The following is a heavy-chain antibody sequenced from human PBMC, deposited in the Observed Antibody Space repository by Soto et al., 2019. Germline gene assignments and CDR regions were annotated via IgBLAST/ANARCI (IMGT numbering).Heavy chain of an antibody. D-gene: IGHD6-25*01. Sequence: QLQLQESGSGLVKPSQTLSLTCAVSGDSMSSGGYSWNWIRQPPGKGLEWIGNIYYGGGTDYNPSVKTRVAITMDRSNNQFSLSLRSVTAADTAVYYCARDSRSGYYLEYWGQGALVTVSS. CDR1: GDSMSSGGYS. V-gene: IGHV4-30-2*01. CDR2: IYYGGGT. J-gene: IGHJ4*02. CDR3: ARDSRSGYYLEY.